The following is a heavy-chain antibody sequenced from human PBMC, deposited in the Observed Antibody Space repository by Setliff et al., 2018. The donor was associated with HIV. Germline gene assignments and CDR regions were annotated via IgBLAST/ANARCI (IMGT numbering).Heavy chain of an antibody. CDR3: ATRIRDGHRGYGYFDF. V-gene: IGHV1-24*01. Sequence: ASVKVSCKVSGYTVTELSINWVRQAPGKGPEWIGGFDPEDNKIVYAQKFQGRVTTTEDTSTDTAYMELSSLRPEDTAVYSCATRIRDGHRGYGYFDFWGQGTLVTVSS. CDR2: FDPEDNKI. CDR1: GYTVTELS. J-gene: IGHJ4*02. D-gene: IGHD5-12*01.